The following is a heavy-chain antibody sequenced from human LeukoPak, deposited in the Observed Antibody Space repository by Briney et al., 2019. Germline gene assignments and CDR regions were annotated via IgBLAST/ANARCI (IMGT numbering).Heavy chain of an antibody. CDR2: ISGSGGST. J-gene: IGHJ4*02. D-gene: IGHD3-22*01. V-gene: IGHV3-23*01. CDR3: AKEVPYYYDSSGPYGD. CDR1: GFTFSGYA. Sequence: GGSLRLSCAASGFTFSGYAMSWVRQAPGKGLEWVSAISGSGGSTYYADSVKGRFTISRDNSKNTLYLQMNSLRAEDTAVYYCAKEVPYYYDSSGPYGDWGQGTLVTVSS.